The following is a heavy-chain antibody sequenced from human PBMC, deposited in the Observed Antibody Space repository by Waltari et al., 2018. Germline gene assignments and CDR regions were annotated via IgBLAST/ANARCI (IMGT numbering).Heavy chain of an antibody. Sequence: EVQLVESGGGLVKPGGSLRLSCAASAFTFSSYSLNWVRQAPGKGLEWVSSISSSSSYIYYADSVKGRFTISRDNAKNSLYLQMNSLRAEDTAVYYCARAGSYDDYGDYWGQGTLVTVSS. J-gene: IGHJ4*02. CDR3: ARAGSYDDYGDY. D-gene: IGHD4-17*01. CDR1: AFTFSSYS. V-gene: IGHV3-21*01. CDR2: ISSSSSYI.